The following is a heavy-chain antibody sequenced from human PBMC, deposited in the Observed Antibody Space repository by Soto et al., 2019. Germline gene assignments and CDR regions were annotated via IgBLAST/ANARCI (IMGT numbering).Heavy chain of an antibody. V-gene: IGHV3-49*03. J-gene: IGHJ4*02. Sequence: GSLRLSCTASGFTFGDYALSWFRQAPGKGLEWVGFIRSRAYGGTTEYAASVKGRFTISRDDSKSIAYLQMNSLKTEDTAVYYCTRLSAAGMNDYWGQGTLVTVSS. D-gene: IGHD6-13*01. CDR3: TRLSAAGMNDY. CDR2: IRSRAYGGTT. CDR1: GFTFGDYA.